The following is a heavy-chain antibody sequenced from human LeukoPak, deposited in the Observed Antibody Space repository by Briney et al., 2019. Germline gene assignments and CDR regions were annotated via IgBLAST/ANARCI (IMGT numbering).Heavy chain of an antibody. J-gene: IGHJ4*02. Sequence: PGGSLRLSCAASGFTVSSNYMSWVRQAPGKGLEWVSVIYSGGSTYYADSVKGRFTISRDNAKNSVFLQMNSLGAEDTGLYFCAREGGMIIPFDYWGQGILVTVSS. CDR1: GFTVSSNY. D-gene: IGHD3-16*01. CDR2: IYSGGST. CDR3: AREGGMIIPFDY. V-gene: IGHV3-53*01.